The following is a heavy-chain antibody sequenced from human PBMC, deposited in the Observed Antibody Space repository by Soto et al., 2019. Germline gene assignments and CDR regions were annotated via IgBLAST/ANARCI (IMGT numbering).Heavy chain of an antibody. J-gene: IGHJ2*01. Sequence: QVQLQESGPGLVKPSETLSLTCTVSGGSISSYYWSWIRQPPGKGLEWIGYIYYSGSTNYKPSLKSRVTISVDTSKNQFSLKLSSVTAADTAVYYCARSWDYYGSGSRWYFDLWGRGTLFTVSS. CDR2: IYYSGST. D-gene: IGHD3-10*01. CDR3: ARSWDYYGSGSRWYFDL. CDR1: GGSISSYY. V-gene: IGHV4-59*01.